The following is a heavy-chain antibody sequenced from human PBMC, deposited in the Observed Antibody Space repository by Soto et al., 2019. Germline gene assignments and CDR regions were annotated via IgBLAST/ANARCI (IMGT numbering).Heavy chain of an antibody. Sequence: QVRLVQSGAEVKKPGSSVKVSCTASGGTFSNYAITWLRLAPGQGLEWLGGIIPVFGTDNYAQKFQGRVTITADESTSTAYMELNRLRSEDTAVYYCARDNAYTNSFGDWFDPWGQGTLVIVS. CDR2: IIPVFGTD. CDR3: ARDNAYTNSFGDWFDP. J-gene: IGHJ5*02. D-gene: IGHD6-13*01. V-gene: IGHV1-69*01. CDR1: GGTFSNYA.